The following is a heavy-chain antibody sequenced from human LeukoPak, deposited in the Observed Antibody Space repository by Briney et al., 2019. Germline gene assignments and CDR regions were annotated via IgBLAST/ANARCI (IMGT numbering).Heavy chain of an antibody. CDR1: GDSISSGDYY. CDR3: ARGPY. CDR2: ISTSGTP. Sequence: SETLSLTCTVSGDSISSGDYYWNWIRQPAGKRLEWIGRISTSGTPNYNPSFRGRLTISIDTSKNQFSLNLRSATAAETGIYYCARGPYWGQGTLVTVSS. J-gene: IGHJ4*02. V-gene: IGHV4-61*02.